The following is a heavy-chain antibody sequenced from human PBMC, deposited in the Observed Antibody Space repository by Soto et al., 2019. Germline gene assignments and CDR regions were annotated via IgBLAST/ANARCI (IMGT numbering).Heavy chain of an antibody. Sequence: QVQLVESGRGVVQPGRSLRLSCAASGFTFSNYNMHWVRQAPGKGLEWVALIMYDATNKHYADSVKGRFTISRDNSENMVYLQMNSLRAEDTAVYYCARAGWTNYFDYWGQGALVTVSS. J-gene: IGHJ4*02. D-gene: IGHD2-15*01. CDR1: GFTFSNYN. CDR2: IMYDATNK. CDR3: ARAGWTNYFDY. V-gene: IGHV3-33*01.